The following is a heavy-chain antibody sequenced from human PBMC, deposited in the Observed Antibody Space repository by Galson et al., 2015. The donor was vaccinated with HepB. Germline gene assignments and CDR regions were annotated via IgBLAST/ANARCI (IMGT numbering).Heavy chain of an antibody. V-gene: IGHV1-3*01. CDR1: GYTFTNYA. Sequence: SVKVSCKASGYTFTNYAMHWVRQAPGQRLEWMGWINAGSGNTRYSQRFQGRVTITRDTSATTAYMELSSLRSEDTAVYYCARETTPYYYDSSDYIPPGYWGQGTLVTVSS. CDR2: INAGSGNT. CDR3: ARETTPYYYDSSDYIPPGY. J-gene: IGHJ4*02. D-gene: IGHD3-22*01.